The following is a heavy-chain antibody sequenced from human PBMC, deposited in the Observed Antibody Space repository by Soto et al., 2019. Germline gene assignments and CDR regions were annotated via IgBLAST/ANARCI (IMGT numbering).Heavy chain of an antibody. Sequence: EVQLLESGGGLVQPGGSLRLSCAASGFTFNNYAMSWVRQAPGKGLEWVSVITDAGGRTYYAASAQGRFTISRDNSKNTLYLQMHSLRAEDTAIYYCAKSVGTYGDNTERAERFDPWGQGTLVTVSS. CDR2: ITDAGGRT. J-gene: IGHJ5*02. CDR1: GFTFNNYA. V-gene: IGHV3-23*01. CDR3: AKSVGTYGDNTERAERFDP. D-gene: IGHD4-17*01.